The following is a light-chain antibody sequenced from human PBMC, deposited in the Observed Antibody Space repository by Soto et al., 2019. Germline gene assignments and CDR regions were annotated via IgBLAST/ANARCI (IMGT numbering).Light chain of an antibody. Sequence: QSVLTQPPSVSGAPGQRVTISCTGSSSNVGAGYDVHWYQQLPGTAPKLLIFENRNRPSGVPDRFSGSKSGTSASLAITGLQAEDEADYYCQSYDSSLSGYVFGTGTKLTVL. CDR1: SSNVGAGYD. V-gene: IGLV1-40*01. J-gene: IGLJ1*01. CDR3: QSYDSSLSGYV. CDR2: ENR.